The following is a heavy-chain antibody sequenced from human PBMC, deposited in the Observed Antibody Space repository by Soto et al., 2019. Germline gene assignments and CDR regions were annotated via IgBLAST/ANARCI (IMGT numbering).Heavy chain of an antibody. V-gene: IGHV3-30*18. CDR1: GFMFSTYG. CDR3: VQDRAAAAPATYGMDA. CDR2: ISYDGSKK. Sequence: GGSLRLSCAASGFMFSTYGMHWVRQAPGKGLEWVAVISYDGSKKYSADSVKGRLTISRDNSKNTLYLQMNSLRGEDTAVYYCVQDRAAAAPATYGMDAWGQGTTVTVSS. J-gene: IGHJ6*01. D-gene: IGHD6-13*01.